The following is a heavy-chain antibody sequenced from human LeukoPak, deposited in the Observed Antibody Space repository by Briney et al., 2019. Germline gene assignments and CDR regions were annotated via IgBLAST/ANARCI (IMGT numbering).Heavy chain of an antibody. D-gene: IGHD3-22*01. J-gene: IGHJ3*02. CDR1: GGSISSGGYY. Sequence: SQTLSLTCTVSGGSISSGGYYWSWIRQHSGKGLEWIVYIYYSGSTYYNPSLKSRVTISVDTSKNQFSLKLSSVTAADTAVYYCARDPSDYYDSSGSLGAFDIWGQGTMVTVSS. CDR2: IYYSGST. CDR3: ARDPSDYYDSSGSLGAFDI. V-gene: IGHV4-31*03.